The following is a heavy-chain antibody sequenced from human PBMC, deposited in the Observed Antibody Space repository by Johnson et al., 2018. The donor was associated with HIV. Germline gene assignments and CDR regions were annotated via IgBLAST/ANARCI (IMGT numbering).Heavy chain of an antibody. D-gene: IGHD1-1*01. J-gene: IGHJ3*02. Sequence: QVQLVESGGGVVQPGRSLRLSCAASGFTFSSYAMHWVRQAPGKGLEWVAVISYDGSNKYYADSVKGRITISRDNSKYTVYLQMNSLRVEDTAVYYCAKPSTESAFDIWGQGTMVTVSS. CDR3: AKPSTESAFDI. V-gene: IGHV3-30*04. CDR2: ISYDGSNK. CDR1: GFTFSSYA.